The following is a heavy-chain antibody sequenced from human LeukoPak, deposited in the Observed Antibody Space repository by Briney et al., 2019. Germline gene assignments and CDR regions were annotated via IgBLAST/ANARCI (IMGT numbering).Heavy chain of an antibody. Sequence: PSETLSLTCAVYGGSFSGYYWSWIRQPPGKGLEWIGEINHSGSTNYNPSLKSRVTISVDKSKNQFSLKLSSVTAADTAVYYCARAGTYYDFWSGYYTGKGYYYMDVWGKGTTVTVSS. CDR1: GGSFSGYY. D-gene: IGHD3-3*01. CDR3: ARAGTYYDFWSGYYTGKGYYYMDV. CDR2: INHSGST. J-gene: IGHJ6*03. V-gene: IGHV4-34*01.